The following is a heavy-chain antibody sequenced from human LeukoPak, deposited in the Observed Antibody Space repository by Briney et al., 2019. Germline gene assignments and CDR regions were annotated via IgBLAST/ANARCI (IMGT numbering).Heavy chain of an antibody. J-gene: IGHJ6*03. CDR2: ISSSSSYI. CDR3: AREHYYDSSGYYINYYMDV. D-gene: IGHD3-22*01. V-gene: IGHV3-21*01. Sequence: GGSLRLSCAASGFTFSSYSMNWVRQAPGKGLEWVSSISSSSSYIYYADSVKGRFTISRDNAKNSLYLQVNSLRAEDTAVYYCAREHYYDSSGYYINYYMDVWGKGTTVTVSS. CDR1: GFTFSSYS.